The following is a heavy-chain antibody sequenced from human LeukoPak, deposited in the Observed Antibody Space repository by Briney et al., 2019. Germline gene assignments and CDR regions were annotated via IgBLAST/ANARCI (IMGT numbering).Heavy chain of an antibody. V-gene: IGHV4-39*01. CDR3: ARWNDNYRAFDY. D-gene: IGHD1-1*01. CDR1: GGSISSSSYY. Sequence: SETLSLTCTVSGGSISSSSYYWGWIRQPPGKGLEWIGSIYYSGSTYYNPSLKSRVTISVDTSKNQFSLKLSSVTAADTAVYFCARWNDNYRAFDYWGQGTLVTVSS. J-gene: IGHJ4*02. CDR2: IYYSGST.